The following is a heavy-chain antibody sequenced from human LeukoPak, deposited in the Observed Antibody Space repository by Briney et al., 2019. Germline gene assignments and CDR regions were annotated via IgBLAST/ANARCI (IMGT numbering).Heavy chain of an antibody. J-gene: IGHJ4*02. V-gene: IGHV7-4-1*02. D-gene: IGHD3-22*01. Sequence: ASVKVSCKASGYTFTSYAMNWVRQSPGQGLEWMGWINTNTGNPTYAQGFTGRFVFSLDTSVSTAYLQISSLKAEDTAVYYCARDSDSSGYYRTGDYWGQGTLVTVSS. CDR1: GYTFTSYA. CDR2: INTNTGNP. CDR3: ARDSDSSGYYRTGDY.